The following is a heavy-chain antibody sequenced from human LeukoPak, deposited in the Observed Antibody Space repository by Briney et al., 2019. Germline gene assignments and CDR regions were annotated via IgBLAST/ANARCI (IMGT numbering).Heavy chain of an antibody. V-gene: IGHV3-23*01. J-gene: IGHJ6*02. CDR3: AKDRVGNSYYYGMDV. CDR1: GFTFSSYA. CDR2: ISGSGGST. Sequence: GGSLRLSCAASGFTFSSYAMSWVRQAPGKGLEWVSAISGSGGSTYYADSVKGRFTISRDNSKNTMYLQMNSLRVEDTAIYYCAKDRVGNSYYYGMDVWGQGTTVSVSS. D-gene: IGHD4-23*01.